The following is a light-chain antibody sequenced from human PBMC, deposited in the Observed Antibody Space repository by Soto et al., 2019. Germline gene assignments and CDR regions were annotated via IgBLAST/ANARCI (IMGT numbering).Light chain of an antibody. CDR2: DAS. Sequence: DIRMAQSPATRSGSVGDIVTITCRASQTISSWLAWYQQKPGKAPKLLIYDASSLESGVPSRFSGSGSGTEFTLTISSLQPDDFATYYCQQYNSYRTFGQGTKVDIK. V-gene: IGKV1-5*01. CDR1: QTISSW. J-gene: IGKJ1*01. CDR3: QQYNSYRT.